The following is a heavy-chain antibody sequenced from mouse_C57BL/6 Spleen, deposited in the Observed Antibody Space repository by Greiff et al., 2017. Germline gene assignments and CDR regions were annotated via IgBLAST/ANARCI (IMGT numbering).Heavy chain of an antibody. J-gene: IGHJ2*01. D-gene: IGHD1-1*01. CDR1: GYTFTDYE. CDR3: LYGRTPRVYFDY. V-gene: IGHV1-15*01. CDR2: IDPETGGT. Sequence: QVQLQQSGAELVRPGASVTLSCKASGYTFTDYEMHWVKQTPVHGLEWIGAIDPETGGTAYNQKFKGKAILTADKSSSTAYMELRSLTSEDSAVYCCLYGRTPRVYFDYWGQGTTLTVSS.